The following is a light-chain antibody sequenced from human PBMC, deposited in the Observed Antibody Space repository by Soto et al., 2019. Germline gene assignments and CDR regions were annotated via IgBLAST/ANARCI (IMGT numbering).Light chain of an antibody. CDR1: QYINTR. Sequence: EIVLTQSPATLSSFPCDRVTLSCRSSQYINTRLAWYQHRPGQSPRLLIYQTSLRAAGIPARFSASGSGTDFTLTISDVQPEDFALYYCHQRQSWHRTFGQGTKVDIK. CDR3: HQRQSWHRT. J-gene: IGKJ1*01. V-gene: IGKV3D-11*01. CDR2: QTS.